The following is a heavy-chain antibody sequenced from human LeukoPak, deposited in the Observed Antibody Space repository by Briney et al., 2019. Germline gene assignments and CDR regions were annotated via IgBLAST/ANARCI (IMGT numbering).Heavy chain of an antibody. Sequence: PSETLSLTCTVSGYSISSGYYWGWIRQPPGKGLEWIGSIYHSGSTYYNPSLKSRVTISVDTSKNQFSLKLSSVTAADTAVYYCAREAQYSSALTHNDYRSQGTLVTVSS. V-gene: IGHV4-38-2*02. J-gene: IGHJ4*02. CDR3: AREAQYSSALTHNDY. CDR1: GYSISSGYY. CDR2: IYHSGST. D-gene: IGHD6-19*01.